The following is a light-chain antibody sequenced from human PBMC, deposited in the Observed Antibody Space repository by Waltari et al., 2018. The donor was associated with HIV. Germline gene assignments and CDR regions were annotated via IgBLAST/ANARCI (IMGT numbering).Light chain of an antibody. CDR1: QFVSSN. CDR3: QQYISWPLT. J-gene: IGKJ5*01. V-gene: IGKV3D-15*01. CDR2: GAS. Sequence: EIVMMQSPATLSVSPGERATLSYRASQFVSSNLVWYQQKPGQAPRLLIYGASTRAPGIPDRFSGSGSGTEFTLSISSLQSEDFAVYHCQQYISWPLTFGQGTRLEIK.